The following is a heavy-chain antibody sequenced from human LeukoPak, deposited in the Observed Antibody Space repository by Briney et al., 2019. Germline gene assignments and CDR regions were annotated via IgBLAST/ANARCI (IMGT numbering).Heavy chain of an antibody. CDR3: ARWLVRGSRSSYFDY. Sequence: ASVKVSCKXSGYTFTNYDFNWVRQSTGQGLEWMGWMNPNSGATGYAQKFQGRVTMSRDTSINTAYMELSSLRSEDTAVYYCARWLVRGSRSSYFDYWGQGTLVTVSS. CDR2: MNPNSGAT. D-gene: IGHD6-6*01. CDR1: GYTFTNYD. J-gene: IGHJ4*02. V-gene: IGHV1-8*01.